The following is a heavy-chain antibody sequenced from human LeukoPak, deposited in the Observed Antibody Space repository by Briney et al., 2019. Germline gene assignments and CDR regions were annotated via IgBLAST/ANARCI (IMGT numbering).Heavy chain of an antibody. D-gene: IGHD2-15*01. J-gene: IGHJ5*02. CDR3: ARGRLIVVVVAATHNWFDP. V-gene: IGHV4-34*01. CDR2: INHSGST. CDR1: GGSFSGYY. Sequence: SETLSLTCAVYGGSFSGYYWSWIRQPPGKGLEWIGEINHSGSTNYNPSLKSRVTISVDTSKNQFSLKLSSVTAADTAVYYCARGRLIVVVVAATHNWFDPWGQGTLVTVSS.